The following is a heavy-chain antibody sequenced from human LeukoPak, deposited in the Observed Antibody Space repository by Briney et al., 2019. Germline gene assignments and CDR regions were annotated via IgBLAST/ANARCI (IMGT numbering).Heavy chain of an antibody. V-gene: IGHV3-30*02. Sequence: QPGGSLRLSCAASGFTFSSYGMHWVRQAPGKGLEWVAFIRYDGSNKYYADSVKGRSTISRDNSKNTLYLRMNSLRAEDTAVYYCAKVPPTPVDYWGQGTLVTVSS. J-gene: IGHJ4*02. CDR2: IRYDGSNK. CDR3: AKVPPTPVDY. D-gene: IGHD4-17*01. CDR1: GFTFSSYG.